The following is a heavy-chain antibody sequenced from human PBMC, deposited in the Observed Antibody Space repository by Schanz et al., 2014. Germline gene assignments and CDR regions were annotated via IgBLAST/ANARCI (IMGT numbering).Heavy chain of an antibody. D-gene: IGHD3-22*01. V-gene: IGHV3-30*18. Sequence: QVQLVESGGGVVQPGRSLRLSCAGSGFSFSGFGMHWVRQAPGKGLEWVAVISYDGRNKYFADSVKGRFTISRDNSKKTLFLQVNSLRAEDTAVYYCAKDHFGHYDSSGCSDCYYYGMDVWGQGTTVTVSS. CDR1: GFSFSGFG. J-gene: IGHJ6*02. CDR3: AKDHFGHYDSSGCSDCYYYGMDV. CDR2: ISYDGRNK.